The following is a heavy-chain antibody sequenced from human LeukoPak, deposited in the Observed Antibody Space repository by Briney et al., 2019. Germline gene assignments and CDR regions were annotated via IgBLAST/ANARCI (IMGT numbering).Heavy chain of an antibody. V-gene: IGHV3-21*01. J-gene: IGHJ4*02. D-gene: IGHD6-13*01. CDR2: ISSSGNYI. Sequence: GGSLRLSRAACGCTFSTYGLNWLRQAPWKGLEWVSSISSSGNYIYYADSVKGRFTISRDNAKNSLYLQMNSLRAEDTAVYYCARDSIQQQLVMEDRGYPYYFEHWGQGTLVTVSS. CDR3: ARDSIQQQLVMEDRGYPYYFEH. CDR1: GCTFSTYG.